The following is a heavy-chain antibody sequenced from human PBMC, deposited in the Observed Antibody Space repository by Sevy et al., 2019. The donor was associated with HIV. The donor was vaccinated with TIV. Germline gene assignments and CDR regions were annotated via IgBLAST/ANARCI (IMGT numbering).Heavy chain of an antibody. CDR3: ARDSHIVVVPAAIQGGWFDP. CDR1: GYTFTGYY. D-gene: IGHD2-2*02. Sequence: ASVKVSCKASGYTFTGYYMHWVRQAPGQGLEWMGWINPNSGGTNYAQKFQGRVTMTRDTSISTAYMELSRLRSDDTAVYYCARDSHIVVVPAAIQGGWFDPWGQRTLVTVSS. V-gene: IGHV1-2*02. J-gene: IGHJ5*02. CDR2: INPNSGGT.